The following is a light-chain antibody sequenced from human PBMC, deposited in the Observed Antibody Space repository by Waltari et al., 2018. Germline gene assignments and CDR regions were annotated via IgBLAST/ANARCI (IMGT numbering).Light chain of an antibody. V-gene: IGKV1-12*01. J-gene: IGKJ4*01. Sequence: DIQMTQSPSSVSAFVGDRVTITCRASQGISNGLAWYQQKPGKAPKLLIYGASDLHSGVPSRFSGSGAGTDFTLTISSLQAEDFATYYCQQVNSFPATFGGGTTVEIK. CDR1: QGISNG. CDR2: GAS. CDR3: QQVNSFPAT.